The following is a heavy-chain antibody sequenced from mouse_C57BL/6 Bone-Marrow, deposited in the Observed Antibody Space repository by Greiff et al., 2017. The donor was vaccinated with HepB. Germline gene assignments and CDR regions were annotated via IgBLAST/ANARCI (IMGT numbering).Heavy chain of an antibody. J-gene: IGHJ3*01. CDR3: ARGRTYPWFAY. CDR2: INPISGYT. CDR1: GYTFTSYT. V-gene: IGHV1-4*01. Sequence: VQLQQSGAELARPGASVKMSCKASGYTFTSYTMHWVKQRPGQGLEWIGYINPISGYTKYNQKFKDKATLTADKSSSTAYMQLSSLTSEDSAVYYCARGRTYPWFAYWGQGTLVTVSA.